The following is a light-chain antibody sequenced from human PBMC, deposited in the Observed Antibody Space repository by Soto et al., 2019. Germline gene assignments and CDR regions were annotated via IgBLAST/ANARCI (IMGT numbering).Light chain of an antibody. J-gene: IGKJ4*01. CDR3: QQYFTSPLN. CDR2: VVS. CDR1: QTVSSIF. Sequence: EVVLTQSPGTLSLSPGERATLSCRASQTVSSIFLAWYQQKPGQAPRLLIYVVSSRATGIPDRFSGTGSGTDFTLTISRLEPEDFAVYYCQQYFTSPLNFGGGTKVDIK. V-gene: IGKV3-20*01.